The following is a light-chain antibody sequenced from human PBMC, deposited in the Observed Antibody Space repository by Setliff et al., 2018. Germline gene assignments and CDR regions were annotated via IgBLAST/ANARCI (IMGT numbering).Light chain of an antibody. CDR2: YDS. CDR1: NIGSKS. V-gene: IGLV3-21*04. Sequence: SYELTQPPSVSVAPGKTARITCGGNNIGSKSVHWYQQKPGQAPVLVIYYDSDRPSGIPERFSGSNSGNTATLTISRVEAGDEADYYCQVWDSGSEHYVFGTGTKVTVL. J-gene: IGLJ1*01. CDR3: QVWDSGSEHYV.